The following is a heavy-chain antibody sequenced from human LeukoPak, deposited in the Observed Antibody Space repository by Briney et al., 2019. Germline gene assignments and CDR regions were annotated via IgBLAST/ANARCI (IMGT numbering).Heavy chain of an antibody. CDR1: GFTFNRYW. Sequence: GGSLRLSCAASGFTFNRYWMSWVRQAPGKGPEWVANINQDGSENYYVDSVKGRFIISRDNAKNSLYLEMNSLRVEDTAVYYCARGIDFWSGLKSGMDVWGQGTTVTVSS. V-gene: IGHV3-7*03. CDR3: ARGIDFWSGLKSGMDV. CDR2: INQDGSEN. J-gene: IGHJ6*02. D-gene: IGHD3-3*01.